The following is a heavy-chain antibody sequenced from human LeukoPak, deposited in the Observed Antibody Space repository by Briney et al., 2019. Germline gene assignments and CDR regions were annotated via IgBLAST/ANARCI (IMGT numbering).Heavy chain of an antibody. Sequence: ASVKVSCKASGYTFTGYYMHWVRQAPGQGREWMGRINPNSGGTNYAQKFQGRVTRTRDTSISTAYMELSRLRSDDTAVYYCATSWGPDTSAFRWGRDGMDVWGQGTTVIVS. CDR2: INPNSGGT. D-gene: IGHD3-16*01. J-gene: IGHJ6*02. CDR1: GYTFTGYY. CDR3: ATSWGPDTSAFRWGRDGMDV. V-gene: IGHV1-2*06.